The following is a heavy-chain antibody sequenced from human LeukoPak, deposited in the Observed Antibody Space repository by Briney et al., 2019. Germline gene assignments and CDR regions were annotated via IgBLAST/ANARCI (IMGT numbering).Heavy chain of an antibody. CDR1: GFTFSSYG. D-gene: IGHD3-10*01. CDR3: ATPTYYYGSGSYYNPLDY. V-gene: IGHV3-30*02. Sequence: GGSLRLSCAASGFTFSSYGMHWVRQAPGKGLGWVAFIRYDGSNKYYADSVKGRFTISRDNSKNTLYLQMNSLRAEDTAVYYCATPTYYYGSGSYYNPLDYWGQGTLVTVSS. J-gene: IGHJ4*02. CDR2: IRYDGSNK.